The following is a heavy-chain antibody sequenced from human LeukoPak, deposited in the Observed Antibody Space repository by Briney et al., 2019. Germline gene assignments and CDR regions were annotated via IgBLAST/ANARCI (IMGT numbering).Heavy chain of an antibody. CDR3: ASWSGYTGFDY. CDR2: IYYNGST. J-gene: IGHJ4*02. D-gene: IGHD3-3*01. CDR1: GGSISSYY. V-gene: IGHV4-59*08. Sequence: PSETLSLTCTVSGGSISSYYWSWIRQPPGKGLEWIGYIYYNGSTNYNPSLKSRVTISVDTSKNQFSLKLSSVTAADTAVYYCASWSGYTGFDYWGQGTLVTVSS.